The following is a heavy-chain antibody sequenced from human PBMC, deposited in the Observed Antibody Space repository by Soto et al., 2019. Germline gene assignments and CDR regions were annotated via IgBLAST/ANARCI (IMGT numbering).Heavy chain of an antibody. CDR1: GFTFSSYA. J-gene: IGHJ4*02. CDR3: ARDAGYCSGGSCYANDYFDY. Sequence: GGSLRLSCAASGFTFSSYAMNWVRQAPGKGLEWVSAISSSGGSTYYADSVKGRFTISRDTSKNTLYLQMNSLRAEDTAVYYCARDAGYCSGGSCYANDYFDYWGQGTLVTVSS. V-gene: IGHV3-23*01. CDR2: ISSSGGST. D-gene: IGHD2-15*01.